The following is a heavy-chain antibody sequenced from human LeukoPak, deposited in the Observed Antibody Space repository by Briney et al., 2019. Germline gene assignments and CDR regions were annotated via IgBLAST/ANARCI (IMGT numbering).Heavy chain of an antibody. CDR2: INLDGSEK. CDR3: RRHGDYTYES. J-gene: IGHJ4*02. Sequence: PGGSLRLSCAASGFTFSAYWMSWVRQAPGKGLEWVANINLDGSEKYYVDSVKGRFTISRDNAKNSLYLQMNSLRAEDTAVDYYRRHGDYTYESRGQGALGTVSS. CDR1: GFTFSAYW. D-gene: IGHD5-18*01. V-gene: IGHV3-7*01.